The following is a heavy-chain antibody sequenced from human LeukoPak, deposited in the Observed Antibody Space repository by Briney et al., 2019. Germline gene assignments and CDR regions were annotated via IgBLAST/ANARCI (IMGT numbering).Heavy chain of an antibody. V-gene: IGHV1-69*02. CDR1: GGTFSSHT. Sequence: SVKVSCKASGGTFSSHTISWVRQAPEQGLEWMGRIIPLFGIVNYAQKFQDRVTITADKSPSTAYMEVSSLRSEGTVVYYCARIPSGDVDTAMVMYYHYGMDVWGQGTTVTVSS. J-gene: IGHJ6*02. D-gene: IGHD5-18*01. CDR2: IIPLFGIV. CDR3: ARIPSGDVDTAMVMYYHYGMDV.